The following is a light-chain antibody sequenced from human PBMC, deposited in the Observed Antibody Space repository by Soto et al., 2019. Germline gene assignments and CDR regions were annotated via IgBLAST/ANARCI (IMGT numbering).Light chain of an antibody. Sequence: ETVLTQSPATLSLSPWERATLSCRASQSISSYLAWYQQKPGQAPRLLIYDASNRATGIPARFSGSGSGTDFTLTISSLEPEDFAVYYCQQRFTWPSFGPGTKVDIK. J-gene: IGKJ3*01. CDR2: DAS. CDR3: QQRFTWPS. CDR1: QSISSY. V-gene: IGKV3-11*01.